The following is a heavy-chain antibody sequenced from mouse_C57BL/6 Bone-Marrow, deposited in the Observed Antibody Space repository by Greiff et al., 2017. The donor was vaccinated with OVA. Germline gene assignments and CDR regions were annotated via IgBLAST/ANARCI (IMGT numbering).Heavy chain of an antibody. J-gene: IGHJ3*01. CDR3: ARWNWPV. Sequence: QVQLQQPGAELVKPGASVKLSCKASGYTFTSYWMHRVKQRPGQGLEWIGMIHPNSGSTNYNEKFQSNATLTVDKSSSTAYLQLSSLTSEDSAVYYCARWNWPVWGQGTLVTVSA. V-gene: IGHV1-64*01. D-gene: IGHD4-1*01. CDR1: GYTFTSYW. CDR2: IHPNSGST.